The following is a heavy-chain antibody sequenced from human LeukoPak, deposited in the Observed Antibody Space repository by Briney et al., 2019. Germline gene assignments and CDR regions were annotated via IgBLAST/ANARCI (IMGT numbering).Heavy chain of an antibody. CDR2: IRQDGGET. CDR3: ASGRLDYYDTSGPYY. Sequence: PGGSLRLSCEASGLTFSRDWMGWVRQAPGKGLEWVANIRQDGGETYYGDSVKGRFIISRDNAKNTLYLQMNSLRAEDTAVYYCASGRLDYYDTSGPYYWGQGALVTVSS. D-gene: IGHD3-22*01. J-gene: IGHJ4*02. CDR1: GLTFSRDW. V-gene: IGHV3-7*01.